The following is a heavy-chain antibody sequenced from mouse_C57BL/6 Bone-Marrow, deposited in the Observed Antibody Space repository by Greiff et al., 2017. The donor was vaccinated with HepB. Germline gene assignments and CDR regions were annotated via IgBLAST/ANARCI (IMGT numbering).Heavy chain of an antibody. Sequence: VQLKESGPELVKPGASVKISCKASGYSFTDYNMNWVKQSNGKSLEWIGVINPNNGGTSYNQKFKGKATLTVDKYSSTAYMERRSLTSEDAAVYYCARGEDYAMDYWGQGTSVTVSS. CDR3: ARGEDYAMDY. J-gene: IGHJ4*01. V-gene: IGHV1-18*01. CDR1: GYSFTDYN. CDR2: INPNNGGT.